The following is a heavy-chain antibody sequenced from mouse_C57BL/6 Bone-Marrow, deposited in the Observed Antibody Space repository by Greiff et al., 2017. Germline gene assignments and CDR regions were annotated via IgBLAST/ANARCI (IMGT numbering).Heavy chain of an antibody. CDR2: IDPSDSYT. J-gene: IGHJ2*01. V-gene: IGHV1-50*01. D-gene: IGHD2-10*02. CDR3: ARRGGYGNFYFDY. CDR1: GYTFTSYW. Sequence: QVQLQQPGAELVKPGASVKLSCKASGYTFTSYWMPWVKQRPGQGLEWIGEIDPSDSYTNYNQKFKGKATLTVDTSSSSAYMQLSSLTSEDSAVYYCARRGGYGNFYFDYWGQGTTLTVSS.